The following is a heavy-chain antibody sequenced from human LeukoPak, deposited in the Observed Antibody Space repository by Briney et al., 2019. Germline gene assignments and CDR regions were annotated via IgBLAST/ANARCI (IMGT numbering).Heavy chain of an antibody. D-gene: IGHD3-10*01. CDR3: GVSAGGGACDY. CDR2: IKHDGSEK. V-gene: IGHV3-7*01. CDR1: GFTFSIYW. Sequence: PGGSLRLSCAASGFTFSIYWTSWVRQAPGKGLEWVANIKHDGSEKYYVDSVKGRFTISRDNAKNSLFLQMNSLRAEDTALYHCGVSAGGGACDYWGQGALVTVSS. J-gene: IGHJ4*02.